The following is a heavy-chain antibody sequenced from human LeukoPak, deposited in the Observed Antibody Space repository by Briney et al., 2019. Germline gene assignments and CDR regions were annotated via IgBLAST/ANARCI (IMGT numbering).Heavy chain of an antibody. V-gene: IGHV3-30*02. Sequence: GGSLRLSCAASGFTFSNYGMHWVRQAPGKGLEWVAFIRYDGSSKYYADSVKGRFTISRDNSKNTLYLQMNSLRAEDTAVYYCAKDKYNFWSGSNYYYMDVWGKGTTVTVSS. CDR2: IRYDGSSK. CDR3: AKDKYNFWSGSNYYYMDV. D-gene: IGHD3-3*01. J-gene: IGHJ6*03. CDR1: GFTFSNYG.